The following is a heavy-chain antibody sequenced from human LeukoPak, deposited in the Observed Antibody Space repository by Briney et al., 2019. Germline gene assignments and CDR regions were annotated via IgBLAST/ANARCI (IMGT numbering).Heavy chain of an antibody. Sequence: GGSLRLSCAASGFTVSNSYINWVRQAPGKGLEWISVTYSGGTTYYSESVKDRFVVSRDNSKNTLYLQMSSLTGEDTAIYFCARDPSGTTIDNYYTLPKGMDVWGQGTTVAVSS. CDR1: GFTVSNSY. V-gene: IGHV3-66*01. J-gene: IGHJ6*02. D-gene: IGHD3-3*01. CDR2: TYSGGTT. CDR3: ARDPSGTTIDNYYTLPKGMDV.